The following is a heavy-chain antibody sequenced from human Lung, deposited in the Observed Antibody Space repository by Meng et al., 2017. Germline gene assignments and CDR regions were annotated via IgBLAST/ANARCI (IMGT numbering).Heavy chain of an antibody. CDR1: GGSISSRNW. D-gene: IGHD6-19*01. Sequence: QVQMQESGTGLGKPWGTRSLTCGGSGGSISSRNWWSWVRQPTGKGLEWIGEIYHSGSTNYTPSLKSRVTLSVATSTHPFSLTLSSVAAADTAVYYCARRGLWLDPQHFDSWGQGTLVTVSS. J-gene: IGHJ4*02. CDR2: IYHSGST. V-gene: IGHV4-4*02. CDR3: ARRGLWLDPQHFDS.